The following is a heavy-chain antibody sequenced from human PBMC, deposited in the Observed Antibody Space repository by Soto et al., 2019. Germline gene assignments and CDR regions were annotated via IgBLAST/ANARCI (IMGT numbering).Heavy chain of an antibody. CDR1: GFTFSIYG. J-gene: IGHJ3*02. D-gene: IGHD1-26*01. V-gene: IGHV3-30*03. CDR2: ISFDGSEN. Sequence: QVQLVESGGGVVQPRRSLRLSCAASGFTFSIYGMHWVRHAPGKGLEWVAMISFDGSENYYTDSVKGRFHISRDSSKNTMYLQMDSPRVEDTAVYYCARDRRLYYSDAFDIWGQGTTVTVSS. CDR3: ARDRRLYYSDAFDI.